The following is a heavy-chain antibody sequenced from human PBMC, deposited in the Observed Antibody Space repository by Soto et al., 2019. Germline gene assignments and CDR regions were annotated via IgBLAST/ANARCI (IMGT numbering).Heavy chain of an antibody. CDR1: GFSLSADGVA. D-gene: IGHD2-2*01. V-gene: IGHV2-5*02. J-gene: IGHJ3*01. CDR2: IYWDDDT. Sequence: ITLKESGPTLVKPTQSLTLTCTFSGFSLSADGVAVGWIRQPPGKALEWLALIYWDDDTRYRPSLKSRLTITKDTSKNHVVLTMINLDHVDTATYYCAHAYGGTSWPNDAFDVWGQGTVVTVSS. CDR3: AHAYGGTSWPNDAFDV.